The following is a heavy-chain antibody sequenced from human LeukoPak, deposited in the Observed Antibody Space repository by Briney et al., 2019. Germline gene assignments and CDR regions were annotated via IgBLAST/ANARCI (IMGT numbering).Heavy chain of an antibody. V-gene: IGHV3-7*01. CDR1: GFTFSRYW. J-gene: IGHJ6*02. CDR3: ARGGGLDYFGSGSLSTRHYSAMDV. Sequence: PGGSLRLSCVVSGFTFSRYWMSWVRQTPGKGLAWVANIKQDGTEEYHVDSVEGRFTISRDNAKNSLYLQMNSLRVEDTAVYYCARGGGLDYFGSGSLSTRHYSAMDVWGQGTTVTVSS. D-gene: IGHD3-10*01. CDR2: IKQDGTEE.